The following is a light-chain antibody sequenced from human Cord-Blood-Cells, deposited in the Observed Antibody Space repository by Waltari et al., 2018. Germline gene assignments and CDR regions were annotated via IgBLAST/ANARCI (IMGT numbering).Light chain of an antibody. CDR1: QSVSSSY. Sequence: EIVLTQSPGTLSLSPGERATLSCRASQSVSSSYLAWYQQKPGQAPRLLIYGASSRATCIPDRCSGVGSGTDFTLTISRVEPEDFAVYYCQQYGSSLITFGQGTRLEIK. CDR2: GAS. CDR3: QQYGSSLIT. V-gene: IGKV3-20*01. J-gene: IGKJ5*01.